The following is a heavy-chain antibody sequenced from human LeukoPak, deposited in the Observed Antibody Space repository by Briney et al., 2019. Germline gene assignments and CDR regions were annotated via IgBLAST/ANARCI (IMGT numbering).Heavy chain of an antibody. J-gene: IGHJ5*02. D-gene: IGHD3-16*02. CDR2: IIPIFGTA. CDR3: ARDLAYYDYVWGGYRFGS. V-gene: IGHV1-69*06. Sequence: SVKVSCKASGGTFSSYAISWVRQAPGQGLEWMGGIIPIFGTANYAQKFQGRVTITADKSTSTAYMELSSLRSEDTAVYYCARDLAYYDYVWGGYRFGSWGQGTLVTVSS. CDR1: GGTFSSYA.